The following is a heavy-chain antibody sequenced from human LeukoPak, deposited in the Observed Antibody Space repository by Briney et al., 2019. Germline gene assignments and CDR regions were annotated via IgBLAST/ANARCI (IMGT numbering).Heavy chain of an antibody. CDR2: ISSSSSYI. Sequence: GGSLRLSCAASGFTFNSYSMNWVRQAPGKGLEWVSSISSSSSYIRYADSVKGRFTISRDNAKNSLYPQMNSLRAEDTAVYYCARVPYSGYHFDYWGQGTLVTVSS. CDR1: GFTFNSYS. D-gene: IGHD1-26*01. V-gene: IGHV3-21*01. CDR3: ARVPYSGYHFDY. J-gene: IGHJ4*02.